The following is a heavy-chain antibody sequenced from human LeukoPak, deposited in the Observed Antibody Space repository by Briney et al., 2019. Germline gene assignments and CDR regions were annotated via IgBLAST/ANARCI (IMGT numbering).Heavy chain of an antibody. V-gene: IGHV3-7*01. D-gene: IGHD6-6*01. CDR2: INQDGSEK. Sequence: GGSLRLSCAGSGFTFSNAYMSWVRQAPGKGLEWVANINQDGSEKNYVDSVKGRFTISRDNAKNSLYLQMNSLRVEDTAVYYCARDVRSMKAFDTWGQGTMVTVSS. J-gene: IGHJ3*02. CDR3: ARDVRSMKAFDT. CDR1: GFTFSNAY.